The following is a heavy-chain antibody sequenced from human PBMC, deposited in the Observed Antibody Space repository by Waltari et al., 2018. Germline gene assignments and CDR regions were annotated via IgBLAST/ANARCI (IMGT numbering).Heavy chain of an antibody. CDR1: GFTFSNFA. CDR2: IRYDGTTA. CDR3: ARKAGSGYPYGPFYYDN. D-gene: IGHD5-12*01. J-gene: IGHJ4*02. Sequence: QVQLVESGGGVVQPGGSLRLSCAASGFTFSNFAMHWVRQTPARGLEWVAFIRYDGTTAYYADSVMGRFTVSRDNSDKRSYLQMNSLRPEDTGVYFCARKAGSGYPYGPFYYDNWGQGTLVTVSS. V-gene: IGHV3-30*02.